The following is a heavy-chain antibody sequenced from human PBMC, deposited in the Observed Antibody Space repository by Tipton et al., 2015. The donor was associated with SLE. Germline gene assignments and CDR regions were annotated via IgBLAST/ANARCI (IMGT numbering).Heavy chain of an antibody. CDR3: ARDPPTGRAAAGPDAFDI. CDR2: ISAYNGNT. Sequence: QSGAEVKKPGASVKVSCKASGYTFTSYGISWVRQAPGQGLEWMGWISAYNGNTNYAQKLQGRVTMTTDTSTSTAYMELRSLRSDDPAVYYCARDPPTGRAAAGPDAFDIWGQGTMVTVSS. D-gene: IGHD6-13*01. V-gene: IGHV1-18*01. J-gene: IGHJ3*02. CDR1: GYTFTSYG.